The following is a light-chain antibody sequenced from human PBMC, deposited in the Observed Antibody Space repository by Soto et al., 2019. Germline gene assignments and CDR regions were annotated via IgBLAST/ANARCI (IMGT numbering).Light chain of an antibody. V-gene: IGLV2-23*02. Sequence: QSVLTQPASVSGSPGQSITISCSGTTSDVGIVSWYQHHPGKAPKLMIHEVTKRPSGVSDRFSGSRSGNSASLTISGLQAEDEADYFCYSFGGSGYVFGTGTRSPS. CDR1: TSDVGI. J-gene: IGLJ1*01. CDR2: EVT. CDR3: YSFGGSGYV.